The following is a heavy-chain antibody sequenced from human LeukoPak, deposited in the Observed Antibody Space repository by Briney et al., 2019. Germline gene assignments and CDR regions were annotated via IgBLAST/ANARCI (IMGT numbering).Heavy chain of an antibody. J-gene: IGHJ6*03. CDR1: GFTFSSYS. CDR2: ISSSSSTI. Sequence: GGSLRLSCAASGFTFSSYSMNWVRQAPGKGLEWVSYISSSSSTIYYADSVKGRFTISRDNAKNSLYLQMNSLRAEDTAVYYCARETHSSGQHQYYYYYMDVWGKGTTVTVSS. CDR3: ARETHSSGQHQYYYYYMDV. D-gene: IGHD6-19*01. V-gene: IGHV3-48*01.